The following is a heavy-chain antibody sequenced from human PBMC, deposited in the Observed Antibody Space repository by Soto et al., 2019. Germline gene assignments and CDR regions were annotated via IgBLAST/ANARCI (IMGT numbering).Heavy chain of an antibody. CDR3: ARDRGIAASSYYYYGMDF. CDR1: GGTFSSYA. CDR2: VIPIFGTA. J-gene: IGHJ6*02. Sequence: QVQLVQSGAEVKKPGSSVKVSCKASGGTFSSYAISWVRQAPGQGLEWMGGVIPIFGTANYAQKFQGRVTITADESTSTAYMELRSLRSEDTAVYYCARDRGIAASSYYYYGMDFWGQETTVTVCS. D-gene: IGHD6-13*01. V-gene: IGHV1-69*01.